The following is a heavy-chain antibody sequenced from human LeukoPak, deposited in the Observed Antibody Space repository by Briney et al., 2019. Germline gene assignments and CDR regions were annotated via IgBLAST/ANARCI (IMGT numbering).Heavy chain of an antibody. CDR3: ARPELAVAGTFRAFDI. D-gene: IGHD6-19*01. V-gene: IGHV3-53*01. J-gene: IGHJ3*02. CDR1: GFTVSSSH. Sequence: GGSLRLSCVASGFTVSSSHMSWVRQAPGKGLVWVSVIYSGGSTYYTDAVKGRFTISRDNSKNTLYLQMNSLRAEDTAMYYCARPELAVAGTFRAFDIWGQGTMVTVSS. CDR2: IYSGGST.